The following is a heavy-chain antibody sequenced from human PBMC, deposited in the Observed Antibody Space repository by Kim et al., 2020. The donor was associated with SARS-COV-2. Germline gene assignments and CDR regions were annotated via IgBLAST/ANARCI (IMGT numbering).Heavy chain of an antibody. CDR2: T. CDR3: AKGGELNEFDY. J-gene: IGHJ4*02. V-gene: IGHV3-23*01. D-gene: IGHD1-1*01. Sequence: TYYADSVKGRFTISRDNSQNTLYLQMNSLRAEDTAVYYCAKGGELNEFDYWGQGTLVTVSS.